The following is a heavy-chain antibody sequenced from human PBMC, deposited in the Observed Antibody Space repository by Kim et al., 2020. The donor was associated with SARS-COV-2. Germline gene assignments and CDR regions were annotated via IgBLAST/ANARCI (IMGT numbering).Heavy chain of an antibody. CDR3: ARERGYYDSSGHLRYYYGMDV. Sequence: GGSLRLSCAASGFTFSSYWMSWVRQAPGKGLEWVANIKQDGSEKYYVDSVKGRFTISRDNAKNSLYLQMNSLRAEDTAVYYCARERGYYDSSGHLRYYYGMDVCGQGTTVTVSS. D-gene: IGHD3-22*01. V-gene: IGHV3-7*01. CDR1: GFTFSSYW. J-gene: IGHJ6*02. CDR2: IKQDGSEK.